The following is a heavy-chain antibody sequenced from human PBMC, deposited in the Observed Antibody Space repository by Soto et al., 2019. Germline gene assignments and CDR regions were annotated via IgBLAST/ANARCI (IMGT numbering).Heavy chain of an antibody. Sequence: ASVKVSCKASGGTFSSYAISWVRQAPGQGLEWMGGIIPIFGTANYAQKFQGRVTITADESTSTAYMELSGLRSEDTAVYYCASDPPRSGSYYTYFDYWGQGTLVTVSS. CDR1: GGTFSSYA. D-gene: IGHD3-10*01. CDR2: IIPIFGTA. V-gene: IGHV1-69*13. J-gene: IGHJ4*02. CDR3: ASDPPRSGSYYTYFDY.